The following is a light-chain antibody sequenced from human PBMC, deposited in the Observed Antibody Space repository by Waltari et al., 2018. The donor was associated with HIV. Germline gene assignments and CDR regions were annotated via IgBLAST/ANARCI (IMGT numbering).Light chain of an antibody. CDR1: SSDVGGSNY. CDR3: SSYTSSSTLV. Sequence: QSALAQPASVSGSPGQSITISCTGTSSDVGGSNYFSWYQQHPGKAPKLMIYDVSNRPSGVSNRSSGSKSGNTASLTISGLQAEDEADYYCSSYTSSSTLVFGGGTKLTVL. CDR2: DVS. V-gene: IGLV2-14*03. J-gene: IGLJ2*01.